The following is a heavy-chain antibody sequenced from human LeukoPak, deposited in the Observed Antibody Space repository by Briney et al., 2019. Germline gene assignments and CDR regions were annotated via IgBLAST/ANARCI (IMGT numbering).Heavy chain of an antibody. CDR3: ARTTEGGYSYGYFYYYYMDV. Sequence: SETLSLTCTVSGGSISSYYWSWIRQPPGKGLEWIGYIYYSGSTNYKSSLKSRVTISVDTSKNQFSLKLSSVTAADTAVYYCARTTEGGYSYGYFYYYYMDVWGKGATVTISS. J-gene: IGHJ6*03. CDR2: IYYSGST. D-gene: IGHD5-18*01. V-gene: IGHV4-59*01. CDR1: GGSISSYY.